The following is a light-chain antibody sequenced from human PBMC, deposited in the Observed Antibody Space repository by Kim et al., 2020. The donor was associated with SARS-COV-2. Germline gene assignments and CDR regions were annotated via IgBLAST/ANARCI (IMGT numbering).Light chain of an antibody. CDR1: QSVGNS. CDR2: ETS. V-gene: IGKV3-11*01. J-gene: IGKJ4*01. Sequence: VAPGERATLSCRASQSVGNSLAWFQQKPGQAPRLLIFETSNRATGIPARFSGSGSGTAFTLTISSLEPEDFAVYYCQQRYNWPLTFGGGTKVEIK. CDR3: QQRYNWPLT.